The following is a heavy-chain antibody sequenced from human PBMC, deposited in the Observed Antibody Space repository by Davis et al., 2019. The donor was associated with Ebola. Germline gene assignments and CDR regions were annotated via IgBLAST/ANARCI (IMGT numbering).Heavy chain of an antibody. J-gene: IGHJ5*02. CDR2: INPNSGGT. CDR1: GYTFTGYY. Sequence: ASVKVSCKASGYTFTGYYMHWVRQAPGQGLEWMGWINPNSGGTNYAQKLQGRVTMTTDTSTSTAYMELRSLRSDDTAVYYCARTIVHRYCSGGSCSNWFDPWGQGTLVTVSS. V-gene: IGHV1-2*02. CDR3: ARTIVHRYCSGGSCSNWFDP. D-gene: IGHD2-15*01.